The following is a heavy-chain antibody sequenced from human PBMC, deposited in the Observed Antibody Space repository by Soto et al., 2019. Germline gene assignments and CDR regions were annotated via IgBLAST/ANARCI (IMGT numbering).Heavy chain of an antibody. J-gene: IGHJ4*02. CDR3: ARGNYDFWSGYYSGKKVSYFDY. D-gene: IGHD3-3*01. CDR1: GGSISSYY. V-gene: IGHV4-59*12. CDR2: IYYSGST. Sequence: PSETLSLTCTVSGGSISSYYWSWIRQPPGKGLEWIGYIYYSGSTNYNPSLKSRVTISVDTSKNQFSLKLSSVTAADTAVYYCARGNYDFWSGYYSGKKVSYFDYWGQGTLVTVS.